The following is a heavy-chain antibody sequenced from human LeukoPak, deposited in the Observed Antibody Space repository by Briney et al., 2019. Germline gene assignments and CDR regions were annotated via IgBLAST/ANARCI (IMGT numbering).Heavy chain of an antibody. CDR2: IYTSGST. CDR3: ARGPYYYDSSGYYYY. V-gene: IGHV4-4*07. D-gene: IGHD3-22*01. J-gene: IGHJ4*02. Sequence: KPSETLSLTCTVSGGYISSYYWSWIRQPAGKGLEWIGRIYTSGSTNYNPSLKSRVTMSVDTSKNQFSLKLSSVTAADTAVYYCARGPYYYDSSGYYYYWGQGTLVTVSS. CDR1: GGYISSYY.